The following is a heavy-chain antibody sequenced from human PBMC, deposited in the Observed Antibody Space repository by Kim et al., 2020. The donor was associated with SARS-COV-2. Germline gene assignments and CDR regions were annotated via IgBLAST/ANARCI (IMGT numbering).Heavy chain of an antibody. CDR1: GGTFSSYA. CDR2: IIPIFGTA. V-gene: IGHV1-69*13. J-gene: IGHJ6*02. CDR3: ARAETRKIPNYYYYGMDV. D-gene: IGHD2-2*01. Sequence: SVKVSCKASGGTFSSYAISWVRQAPGQGLEWMGGIIPIFGTANYAQKFQGRVTITADESTSTAYMELSSLRSEDTAVYYCARAETRKIPNYYYYGMDVWGQGTTVTVSS.